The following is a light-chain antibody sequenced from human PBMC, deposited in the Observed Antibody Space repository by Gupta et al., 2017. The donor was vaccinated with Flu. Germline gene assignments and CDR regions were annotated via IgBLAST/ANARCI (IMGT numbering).Light chain of an antibody. CDR3: MEHTHWPLIT. CDR2: KVS. J-gene: IGKJ5*01. CDR1: QSLVYSDGNTY. Sequence: DVVLTQSPLSLPVTLGQPASISCRSSQSLVYSDGNTYLSWYHQRPGQSPRRLIYKVSNRDSGVPDRFSGSGYGTDFTLKISRGEAEDVGVYYCMEHTHWPLITFGQGTRLEIK. V-gene: IGKV2-30*01.